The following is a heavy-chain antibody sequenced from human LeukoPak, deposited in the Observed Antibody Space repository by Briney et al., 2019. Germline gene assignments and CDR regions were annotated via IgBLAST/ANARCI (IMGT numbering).Heavy chain of an antibody. CDR1: GFTLSSYG. Sequence: GGFLRLSCAASGFTLSSYGMGWVRKAPGKGLEWVSVISGSGGSIYYADSVKGRFTISRDNSKNTLYLQMNSLRVEDTAIYYCAREAFYKSGWYSLFGHWGQGTLVTVSS. D-gene: IGHD6-19*01. CDR3: AREAFYKSGWYSLFGH. CDR2: ISGSGGSI. V-gene: IGHV3-23*01. J-gene: IGHJ4*02.